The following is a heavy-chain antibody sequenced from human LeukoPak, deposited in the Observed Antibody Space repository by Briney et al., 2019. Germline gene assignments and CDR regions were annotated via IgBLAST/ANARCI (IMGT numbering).Heavy chain of an antibody. CDR1: GGSISSSSYY. CDR3: ARHLPYSSGWYGDADAFDI. J-gene: IGHJ3*02. Sequence: SETLSLTCTVSGGSISSSSYYWGWIRQPPGTGLEWIGSIYYSGSTYYNPSLKSRVTISVDTSKNQFSLKLSSVTAADTAVYYCARHLPYSSGWYGDADAFDIWGQGTMVTVSS. D-gene: IGHD6-19*01. V-gene: IGHV4-39*01. CDR2: IYYSGST.